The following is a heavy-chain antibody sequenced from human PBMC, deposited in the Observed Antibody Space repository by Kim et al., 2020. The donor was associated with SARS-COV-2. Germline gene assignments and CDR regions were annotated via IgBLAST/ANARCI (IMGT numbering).Heavy chain of an antibody. CDR2: SEK. Sequence: SEKYYVDSVKGRFTLSRDNVKNSLYLKMSSLRGEATAVYYCARGNWFDPWGQGTLVTVSS. V-gene: IGHV3-7*01. CDR3: ARGNWFDP. J-gene: IGHJ5*02.